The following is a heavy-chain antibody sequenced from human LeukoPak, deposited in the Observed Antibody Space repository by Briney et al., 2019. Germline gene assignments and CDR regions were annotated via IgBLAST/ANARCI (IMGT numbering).Heavy chain of an antibody. J-gene: IGHJ4*01. V-gene: IGHV4-30-2*01. CDR1: GGSISSGNYY. D-gene: IGHD6-19*01. Sequence: SETLSLTCTVSGGSISSGNYYWTWIRQPPGKGLEWIGCIYHSGSPYNSPSLKSRVTISVDKSRNQFSLNLVSVTAADTAVYSCARTSPSGWYPPPHFDYWGQEPWSPSPQ. CDR2: IYHSGSP. CDR3: ARTSPSGWYPPPHFDY.